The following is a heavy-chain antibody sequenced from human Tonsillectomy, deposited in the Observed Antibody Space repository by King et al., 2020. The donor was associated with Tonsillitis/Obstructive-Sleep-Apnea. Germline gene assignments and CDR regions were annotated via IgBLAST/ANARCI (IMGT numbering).Heavy chain of an antibody. CDR3: ARSSSSWYFGYY. J-gene: IGHJ4*02. D-gene: IGHD6-13*01. V-gene: IGHV1-46*01. Sequence: VQLVESGAEVKKPGASVKVSCKASGYTFTSYYIHWVRQAPGQGLEWMGIINPSGGSTSYAQKFQGRVTMTRDTSTSTVYMELSSLRSEDTAVYYCARSSSSWYFGYYWGQGTLVTVSS. CDR1: GYTFTSYY. CDR2: INPSGGST.